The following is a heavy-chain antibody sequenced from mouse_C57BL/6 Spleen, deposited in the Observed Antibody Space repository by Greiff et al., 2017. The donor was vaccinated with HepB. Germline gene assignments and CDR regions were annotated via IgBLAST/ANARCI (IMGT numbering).Heavy chain of an antibody. Sequence: EVHLVESGGGLVQPGGSLKLSCAASGFTFSDYGMAWVRQAPRKGPEWVAFISNLAYSIYYADTVTGRFTISRENAKNTLYLEMSSLRSEDTAMYYCARQELWDYAMDYWGQGTSVTVSS. J-gene: IGHJ4*01. CDR3: ARQELWDYAMDY. CDR2: ISNLAYSI. D-gene: IGHD1-1*02. V-gene: IGHV5-15*01. CDR1: GFTFSDYG.